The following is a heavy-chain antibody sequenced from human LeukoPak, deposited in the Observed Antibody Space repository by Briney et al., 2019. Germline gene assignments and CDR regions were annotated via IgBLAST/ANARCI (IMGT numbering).Heavy chain of an antibody. Sequence: SETLSLTCAVYGGSFSGYYWSWIRQPPGKGLEWIGEINHSGSTNYNPSLKSRVTISVDTSKNQFSLKLSSVTAADTAVYYCAREGEGDLVVVVPADPDAFDIWGQGTMVTVSS. CDR1: GGSFSGYY. V-gene: IGHV4-34*01. CDR3: AREGEGDLVVVVPADPDAFDI. D-gene: IGHD2-2*01. J-gene: IGHJ3*02. CDR2: INHSGST.